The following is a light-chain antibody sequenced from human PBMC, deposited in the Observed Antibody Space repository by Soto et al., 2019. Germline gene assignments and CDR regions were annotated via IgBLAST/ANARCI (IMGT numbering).Light chain of an antibody. CDR3: LHRNNWAWT. J-gene: IGKJ1*01. CDR2: DTS. Sequence: EIVMTQSPATLSVSPGERATLSCRASQSVSSNLAWYQQKPGQAPRLLIYDTSNRATGIPARFSGSGSGTDFTLTISSLEPEDFAVYYCLHRNNWAWTFGQGTKVDIK. V-gene: IGKV3-11*01. CDR1: QSVSSN.